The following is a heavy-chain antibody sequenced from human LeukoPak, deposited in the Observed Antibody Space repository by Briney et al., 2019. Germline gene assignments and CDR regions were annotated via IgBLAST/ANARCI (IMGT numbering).Heavy chain of an antibody. CDR3: ARDSKLYCSSTSCYMDV. V-gene: IGHV3-48*03. J-gene: IGHJ6*04. Sequence: GGSLRLSCAASGFTFSSYEMNWVRQAPGKGLEWVSYISSSGSTIYYADSVRGRFTISRDNAKNSLYLQVNGLGAEDTAVYYCARDSKLYCSSTSCYMDVWGKGTTVTVSS. CDR1: GFTFSSYE. D-gene: IGHD2-2*01. CDR2: ISSSGSTI.